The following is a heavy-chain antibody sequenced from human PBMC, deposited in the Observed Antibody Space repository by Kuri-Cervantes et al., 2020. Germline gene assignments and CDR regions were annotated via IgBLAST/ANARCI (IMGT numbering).Heavy chain of an antibody. V-gene: IGHV3-30-3*01. CDR3: ARDATAGEIQPNAFDI. D-gene: IGHD5-18*01. CDR2: MSYDGSNK. J-gene: IGHJ3*02. CDR1: GFTFSSYA. Sequence: GGSLRLSCAASGFTFSSYAMHWVRRAPGKGLEWVAVMSYDGSNKYYADSAKGRFTISRDNSKNTLYLRMNSLRAEDTAVYYCARDATAGEIQPNAFDIWGQGTMVTVSS.